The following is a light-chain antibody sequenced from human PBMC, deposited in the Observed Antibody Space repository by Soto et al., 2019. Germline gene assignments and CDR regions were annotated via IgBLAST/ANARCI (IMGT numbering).Light chain of an antibody. J-gene: IGKJ4*01. CDR1: QDINSY. CDR2: TGS. V-gene: IGKV1-9*01. Sequence: DIQLTQSPSLLSASVGDRVTITCRASQDINSYLAWYQQKPGKAPKLLIYTGSTLQSGVPSRFSGSGSGTELTLTISSLQPEDLGTYYCQQLNSYPFIFGGGTKVEI. CDR3: QQLNSYPFI.